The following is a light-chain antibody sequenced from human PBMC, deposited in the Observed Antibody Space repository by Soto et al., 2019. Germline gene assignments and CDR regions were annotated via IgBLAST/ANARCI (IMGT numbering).Light chain of an antibody. CDR3: LLSYSGASYV. CDR1: TSNIAVNT. J-gene: IGLJ1*01. Sequence: QSVLTQPPSASGTPGQRVTISCSGGTSNIAVNTVNWYQQLPSTAPKLLIYSNNQRPSGVPDRFSGSKSGTSASLAISGLQSEDEADYYCLLSYSGASYVFGTGTKVTVL. CDR2: SNN. V-gene: IGLV1-44*01.